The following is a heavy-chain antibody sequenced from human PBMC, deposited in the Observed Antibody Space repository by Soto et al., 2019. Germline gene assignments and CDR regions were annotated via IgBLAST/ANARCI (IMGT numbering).Heavy chain of an antibody. V-gene: IGHV4-39*06. CDR1: GGSISSSRCH. J-gene: IGHJ5*02. CDR2: IKYSGTT. D-gene: IGHD5-12*01. Sequence: PSETLSLTCTVSGGSISSSRCHWGWIRQPPGKGLEWIASIKYSGTTFYNPSLKSRVTLSVDTSKNQFALKLSSVTAADTAVYYCAREGDIVAPRAFAPWGQGTLVTVSS. CDR3: AREGDIVAPRAFAP.